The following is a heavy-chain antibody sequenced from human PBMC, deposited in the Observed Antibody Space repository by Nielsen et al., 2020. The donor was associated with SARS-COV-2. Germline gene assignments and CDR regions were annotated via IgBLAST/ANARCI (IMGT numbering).Heavy chain of an antibody. D-gene: IGHD6-13*01. CDR3: AKDLAAAGTGSY. CDR1: GFTFDDYA. Sequence: GGSPRLSCAASGFTFDDYAMHWVRQAPGKGLEWVSGISWNSGSIGYADSVKGRFTISRDNAKNSLYLQMNSLRAEDTALYYCAKDLAAAGTGSYWGQGTLVTVSS. J-gene: IGHJ4*02. V-gene: IGHV3-9*01. CDR2: ISWNSGSI.